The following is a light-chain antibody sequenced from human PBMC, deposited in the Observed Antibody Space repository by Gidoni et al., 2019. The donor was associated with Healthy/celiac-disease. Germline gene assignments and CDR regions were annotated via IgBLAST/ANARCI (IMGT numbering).Light chain of an antibody. J-gene: IGKJ1*01. Sequence: LQMTQSPSTLSASVGDRVTITCRASQSISSWFAWYQQKPGKAPKLLIYKASSLESGVPSRFSGSGSGTEFPLTISSLQPDDFATYSCQQYNSYSWTFGQGTKVEIK. V-gene: IGKV1-5*03. CDR1: QSISSW. CDR2: KAS. CDR3: QQYNSYSWT.